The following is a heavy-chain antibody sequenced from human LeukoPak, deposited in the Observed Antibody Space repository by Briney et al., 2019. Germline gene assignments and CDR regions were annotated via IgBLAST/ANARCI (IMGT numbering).Heavy chain of an antibody. V-gene: IGHV3-23*01. CDR2: ISGSGGST. D-gene: IGHD1-26*01. Sequence: PGGSPRLSCAASGFTFSSYAMSWVRQAPGKGLEWVSAISGSGGSTYYADSVKGRFTISRDNSKNTLYLQMNSLRAEDTAVYYCAKDSYSGSYLADFDYWGQGTLVTVSS. CDR3: AKDSYSGSYLADFDY. CDR1: GFTFSSYA. J-gene: IGHJ4*02.